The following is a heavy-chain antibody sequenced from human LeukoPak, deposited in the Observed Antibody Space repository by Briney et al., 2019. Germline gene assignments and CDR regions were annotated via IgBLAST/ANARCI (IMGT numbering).Heavy chain of an antibody. D-gene: IGHD5-18*01. CDR3: ARDHRGHSYGYAANWFDP. CDR1: GYSISSGYY. V-gene: IGHV4-38-2*02. J-gene: IGHJ5*02. Sequence: SETLSLNCTVSGYSISSGYYWGWIRQPPGKGLEWIGSIYHSGSTYYNPSLKSRVTISVDTSKNQFSLKLSSVTAADTAVYYCARDHRGHSYGYAANWFDPWGQGTLVTVSS. CDR2: IYHSGST.